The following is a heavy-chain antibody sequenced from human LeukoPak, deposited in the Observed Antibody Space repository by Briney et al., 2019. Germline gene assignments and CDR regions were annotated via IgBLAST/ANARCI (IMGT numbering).Heavy chain of an antibody. CDR2: ISGSGAST. D-gene: IGHD1-1*01. J-gene: IGHJ5*02. V-gene: IGHV3-23*01. CDR1: GFTLSTNA. Sequence: GGSLRLSCLTSGFTLSTNAMSWVRQAPGKGLEWISGISGSGASTYYADSVKGRFTISRDNSKNTLYLQMNSLRAEDTAVYYCARVLGDRTTRWFDPWGQGTLVTVSS. CDR3: ARVLGDRTTRWFDP.